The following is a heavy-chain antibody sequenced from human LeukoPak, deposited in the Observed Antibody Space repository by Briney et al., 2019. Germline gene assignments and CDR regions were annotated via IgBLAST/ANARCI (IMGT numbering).Heavy chain of an antibody. CDR1: GGSISSYY. J-gene: IGHJ3*02. V-gene: IGHV4-59*01. CDR3: ASLTTADAFDI. CDR2: IYDSGST. D-gene: IGHD3-22*01. Sequence: KPSETLSLTCTVSGGSISSYYWSWIRQPPGKGLEWIGYIYDSGSTNYNPPLKSRVTISVDTSKNQFSLKLSSVTAADTAVFYCASLTTADAFDIWGQGTMVTVSS.